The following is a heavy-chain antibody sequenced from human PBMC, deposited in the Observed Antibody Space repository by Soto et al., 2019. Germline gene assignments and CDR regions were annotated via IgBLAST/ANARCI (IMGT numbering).Heavy chain of an antibody. V-gene: IGHV1-18*01. CDR2: ISTYNGDT. D-gene: IGHD2-15*01. CDR3: ARAGAAPYYYYGMDV. Sequence: HVQLVQSGAEVRKPGASVKVSCKASGYTFSTSGMSWLRQAPGQGLEWMGWISTYNGDTNDAPKFQDRVTMTTDTSTSTVYMELRSLRSDDTAMYYCARAGAAPYYYYGMDVWGQGTRVTVSS. J-gene: IGHJ6*02. CDR1: GYTFSTSG.